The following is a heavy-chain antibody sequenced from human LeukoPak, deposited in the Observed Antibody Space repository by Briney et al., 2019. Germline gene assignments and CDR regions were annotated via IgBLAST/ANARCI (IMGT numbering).Heavy chain of an antibody. CDR2: IKLDGSEK. V-gene: IGHV3-7*01. Sequence: GGSLRLSCVASGFTFGKYWMSWVRQAPGKGLEWVANIKLDGSEKNYVDSVKGRFTISRDNTKNSLYLQMNSLRVEDTAVYFCARFVDQSTYYFDSWGQGTLVIVSS. CDR3: ARFVDQSTYYFDS. D-gene: IGHD3-10*01. CDR1: GFTFGKYW. J-gene: IGHJ4*02.